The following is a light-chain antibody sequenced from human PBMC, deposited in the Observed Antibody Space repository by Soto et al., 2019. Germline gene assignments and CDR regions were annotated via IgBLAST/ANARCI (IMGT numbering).Light chain of an antibody. V-gene: IGKV3-20*01. CDR3: QDFAYPEWT. CDR2: GVF. CDR1: QSSSNQY. J-gene: IGKJ1*01. Sequence: VLTQSPDTLSLSPGDRATLSCRASQSSSNQYLAWYQQRPGQPPRLLIYGVFIRANGIPDRFSGSGFGPDFTLTISRLEPEDFAVYYCQDFAYPEWTFGQGTKVDIK.